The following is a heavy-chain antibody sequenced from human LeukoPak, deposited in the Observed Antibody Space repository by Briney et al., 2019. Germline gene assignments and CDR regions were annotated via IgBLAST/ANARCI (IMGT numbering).Heavy chain of an antibody. J-gene: IGHJ4*02. CDR2: INPNSGGT. CDR3: ARAWAGTTLEALSY. D-gene: IGHD1-7*01. V-gene: IGHV1-2*02. Sequence: ASVKVSCKASGYTFTGYYMHWVRQAPGQGLEWMGWINPNSGGTNYAQKFQGRVTMTRDTSISTAYMELSRLRSDDTAVYYCARAWAGTTLEALSYWGQGTLVTVSS. CDR1: GYTFTGYY.